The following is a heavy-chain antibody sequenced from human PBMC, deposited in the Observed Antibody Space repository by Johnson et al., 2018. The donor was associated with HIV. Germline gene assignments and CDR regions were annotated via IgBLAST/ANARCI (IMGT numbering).Heavy chain of an antibody. V-gene: IGHV3-23*04. J-gene: IGHJ3*02. CDR3: ANTPPWELGKQDAFDI. CDR2: FSGSGSTT. Sequence: VQLVESGGGLVQRGGSLRLSCAASGFTFSSYAMSWVRQTPGKGLEWVSTFSGSGSTTYYADSVKARFTISRDNSNNTLYLQMNSLRAEDTAIYYCANTPPWELGKQDAFDIWGQGTMVTVSS. D-gene: IGHD3-10*01. CDR1: GFTFSSYA.